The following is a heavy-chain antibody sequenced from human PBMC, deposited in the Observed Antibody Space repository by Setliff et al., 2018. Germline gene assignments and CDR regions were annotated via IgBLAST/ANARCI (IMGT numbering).Heavy chain of an antibody. V-gene: IGHV1-3*01. CDR1: GHTLSNYG. Sequence: ASVKVPCKASGHTLSNYGISWVRQAPGQGLEWMGWINAGNGNTKCSQNFQGRVTITRDTSASTAYVELSSLRSEDTAVYYCAREVLPLVREEAFYIWGQGTMVTVSS. CDR3: AREVLPLVREEAFYI. CDR2: INAGNGNT. D-gene: IGHD2-2*01. J-gene: IGHJ3*02.